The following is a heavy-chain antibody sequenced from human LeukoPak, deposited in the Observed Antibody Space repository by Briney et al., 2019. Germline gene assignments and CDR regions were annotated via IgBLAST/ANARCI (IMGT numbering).Heavy chain of an antibody. CDR3: ARDPTRSGLDY. CDR1: GGSISSYY. V-gene: IGHV4-59*01. Sequence: PSETLSLTCTVPGGSISSYYWSWIRQPPGKGLEWIGYIYYSGSTNSNPSLKSRVTISVDTSKNQFSLKLSSVTAADTAVYYCARDPTRSGLDYWGQGTLVTVSS. D-gene: IGHD4-11*01. J-gene: IGHJ4*02. CDR2: IYYSGST.